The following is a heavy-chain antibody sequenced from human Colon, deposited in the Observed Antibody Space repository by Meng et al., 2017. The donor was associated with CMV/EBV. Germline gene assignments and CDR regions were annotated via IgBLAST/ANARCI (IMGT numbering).Heavy chain of an antibody. CDR1: GYSFTSYW. J-gene: IGHJ4*02. CDR2: IYPGESDT. V-gene: IGHV5-51*01. Sequence: GGSLRLSCKGSGYSFTSYWIGWVRQMPGKGLEWMWIIYPGESDTRYSPSFQGQVTISADKSISTAYLQWSSLKASDTAMYYCARRGPLDVDYWGQGTLVTVSS. D-gene: IGHD3-16*01. CDR3: ARRGPLDVDY.